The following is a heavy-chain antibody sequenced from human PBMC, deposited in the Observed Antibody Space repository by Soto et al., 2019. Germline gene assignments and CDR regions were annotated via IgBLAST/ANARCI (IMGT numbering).Heavy chain of an antibody. D-gene: IGHD3-10*01. V-gene: IGHV1-46*01. CDR3: ARDGGGAESGSGRYYNWFDP. Sequence: QVQLVQSGAEVKKPGASVKVSCKASGYTFTSYYMHWVRQAPGQGLEWMGIINPSGGGTSYAQKCQGRVTMTRDTSTSTVYMERSSLRSEDTAVYYCARDGGGAESGSGRYYNWFDPWGQGTLVTVSS. CDR2: INPSGGGT. J-gene: IGHJ5*02. CDR1: GYTFTSYY.